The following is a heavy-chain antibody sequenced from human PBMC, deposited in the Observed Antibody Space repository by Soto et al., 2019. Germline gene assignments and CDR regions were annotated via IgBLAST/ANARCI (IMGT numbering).Heavy chain of an antibody. CDR2: ISAYNGNT. J-gene: IGHJ5*02. CDR3: ARDTRVVTMVLTSPTWFDP. D-gene: IGHD3-10*01. Sequence: QVQLVQSGAEVKKPGASVKVSCKASGYTFTSYGISWVRQAPGQGLEWMGWISAYNGNTNYAQKLQGRVTMTTDTSTSTAYMELRSLRSDDTAVYYCARDTRVVTMVLTSPTWFDPWGQGTLVTVSS. V-gene: IGHV1-18*01. CDR1: GYTFTSYG.